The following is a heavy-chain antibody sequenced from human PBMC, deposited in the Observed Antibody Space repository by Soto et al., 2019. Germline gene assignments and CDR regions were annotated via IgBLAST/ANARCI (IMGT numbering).Heavy chain of an antibody. J-gene: IGHJ4*02. Sequence: PSETLSLTCAVYGGSFSGYYWSWLRQPPGKGLEWIGEINHSGSTNYNPSLKSRVTISVDTSKNQFSLKLSSVTAADTAVYYCARDYRARGVIGHIDYWGQGTLVTAPQ. CDR2: INHSGST. CDR3: ARDYRARGVIGHIDY. V-gene: IGHV4-34*01. CDR1: GGSFSGYY. D-gene: IGHD3-10*01.